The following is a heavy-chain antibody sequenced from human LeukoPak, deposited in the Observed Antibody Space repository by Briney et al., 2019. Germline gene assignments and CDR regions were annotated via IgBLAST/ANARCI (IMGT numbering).Heavy chain of an antibody. CDR3: ARDIGLGSSGWIPPDPDSPDAFDI. D-gene: IGHD6-19*01. J-gene: IGHJ3*02. CDR2: IIPIFGTA. CDR1: GGTFSSYA. V-gene: IGHV1-69*13. Sequence: GASVKVSCKASGGTFSSYAISWVRQAPGQGLEWMGGIIPIFGTANYAQKFQGRVTITADESTGTAYMELSSLRSEGTAVYYCARDIGLGSSGWIPPDPDSPDAFDIWGQGTMVTVSS.